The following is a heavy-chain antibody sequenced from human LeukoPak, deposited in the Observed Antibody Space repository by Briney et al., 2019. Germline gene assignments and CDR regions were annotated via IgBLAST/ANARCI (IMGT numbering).Heavy chain of an antibody. J-gene: IGHJ4*02. V-gene: IGHV1-69*04. Sequence: GASVKVSCKASGGTFSSYAISWVRQAPGQGLEWMGRIIPILGIANYAQKFQGGVTITADKSTSTAYMELSSLRSEDTAVYYCATPDWALRAHPDYFDYWGQGTLVTVSS. CDR2: IIPILGIA. D-gene: IGHD3-9*01. CDR3: ATPDWALRAHPDYFDY. CDR1: GGTFSSYA.